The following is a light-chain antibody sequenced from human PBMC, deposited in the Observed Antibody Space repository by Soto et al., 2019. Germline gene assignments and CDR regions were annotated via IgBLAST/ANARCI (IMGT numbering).Light chain of an antibody. CDR2: GVN. Sequence: QSALTQPASVSGSPGQSITISCTGTSSDIGDYNYVSWYQQRPEKAPELMIYGVNNRPPGVSNRFSGSKSGNTASLTISGLQAEDEAEYYCSSYTSSITYVFGTGSKVTVL. CDR3: SSYTSSITYV. CDR1: SSDIGDYNY. V-gene: IGLV2-14*01. J-gene: IGLJ1*01.